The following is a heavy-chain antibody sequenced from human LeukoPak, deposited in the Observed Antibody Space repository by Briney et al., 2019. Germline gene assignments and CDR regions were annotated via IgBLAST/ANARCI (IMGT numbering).Heavy chain of an antibody. CDR3: ACLTTADAFDI. Sequence: RPSETLSLTCAVYGGSFSGYYWSWIRQPPGKGLEWIGEINHSGSTNYNPSLKSRVTISVGTSKNQFSLKLSSVTAADTAVYYCACLTTADAFDIWGQGTMVTVSS. V-gene: IGHV4-34*01. CDR1: GGSFSGYY. CDR2: INHSGST. D-gene: IGHD3-22*01. J-gene: IGHJ3*02.